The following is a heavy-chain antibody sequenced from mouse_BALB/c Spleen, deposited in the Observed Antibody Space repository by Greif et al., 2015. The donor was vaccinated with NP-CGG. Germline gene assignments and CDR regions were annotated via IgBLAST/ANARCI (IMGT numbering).Heavy chain of an antibody. CDR2: INPSNGGT. V-gene: IGHV1S81*02. CDR1: GYTFTSYW. CDR3: ARAYYGNFLDY. J-gene: IGHJ2*01. Sequence: VQRVESGAELVRPGVSVKLSCKASGYTFTSYWMHWIKQRPEQGLERIGEINPSNGGTSYNEKFKSKATLTVDKSSSTAYMQLSSLTSEDSAVYYCARAYYGNFLDYWGQGTTLTVSS. D-gene: IGHD2-10*01.